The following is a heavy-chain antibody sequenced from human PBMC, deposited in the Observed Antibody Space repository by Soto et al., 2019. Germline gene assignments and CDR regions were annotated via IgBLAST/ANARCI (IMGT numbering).Heavy chain of an antibody. J-gene: IGHJ4*02. CDR1: GGSFSGYY. V-gene: IGHV4-34*01. D-gene: IGHD5-18*01. CDR2: INHSGST. CDR3: ASVLTHTGDYVDTAMAPDY. Sequence: QVQLQQWGAGLLKPSETLSLTCAVYGGSFSGYYWSWIRQPPGKGLEWIGEINHSGSTNYNPSLKSRVTISVDTSKNQFSLKLSSVTAADTAVYYCASVLTHTGDYVDTAMAPDYWGQGTLVTVSS.